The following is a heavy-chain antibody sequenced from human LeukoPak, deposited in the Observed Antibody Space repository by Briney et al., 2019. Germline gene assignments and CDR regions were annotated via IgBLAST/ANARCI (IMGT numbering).Heavy chain of an antibody. J-gene: IGHJ4*02. V-gene: IGHV4-4*07. CDR3: AREEFLHEIDSSGYFVY. CDR2: VYSSGVG. D-gene: IGHD3-22*01. Sequence: SETLSLTCTVSGGSITGYYWNWIRQPAGQGLEWLGRVYSSGVGNYNPSLTSRVTMSVDASKNQFSLKLTSLTAADTAVYYCAREEFLHEIDSSGYFVYWGQGTLVTVSS. CDR1: GGSITGYY.